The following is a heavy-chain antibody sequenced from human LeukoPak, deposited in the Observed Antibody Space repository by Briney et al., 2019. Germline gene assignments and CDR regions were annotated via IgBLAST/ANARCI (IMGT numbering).Heavy chain of an antibody. CDR2: INPNNGGT. J-gene: IGHJ4*02. D-gene: IGHD2-15*01. Sequence: ASVTVSCKASGYTFTVYFMHWLRQAPGQGLGWMGWINPNNGGTNYAQRFQGRVTMTRDTSISTAYMELSRLRFDDSAVYYCASGPSLGTTHPYFDYWGQGTLVTVSS. CDR1: GYTFTVYF. CDR3: ASGPSLGTTHPYFDY. V-gene: IGHV1-2*02.